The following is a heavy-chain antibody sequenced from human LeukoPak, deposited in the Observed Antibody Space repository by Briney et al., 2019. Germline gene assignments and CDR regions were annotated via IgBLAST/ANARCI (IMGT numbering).Heavy chain of an antibody. D-gene: IGHD2-15*01. CDR2: ISGSGGST. V-gene: IGHV3-23*01. CDR1: GLTFSSYG. Sequence: PGGSLRLSCAASGLTFSSYGMSWVRQAPGKGLEWVSAISGSGGSTYYADSVKGRFTISRDNSKNTLYLQMNSLRAEDTAVYYCTKGVGYCSGGSCQQFDYWGQGTLVTVSS. J-gene: IGHJ4*02. CDR3: TKGVGYCSGGSCQQFDY.